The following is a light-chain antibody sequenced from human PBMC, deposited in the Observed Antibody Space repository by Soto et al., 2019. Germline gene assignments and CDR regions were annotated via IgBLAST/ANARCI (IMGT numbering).Light chain of an antibody. J-gene: IGLJ3*02. CDR1: NSNTGAGYD. CDR3: PSYDSSLGGCV. Sequence: QSVLTQPPSVSGAPGQRVTISCTGSNSNTGAGYDVHWYQQLPGTAPKLLIYANTNRPSGVPDRFSGSRSGTSASLAITGLQAGDEADYYCPSYDSSLGGCVFGGGTKLTVL. V-gene: IGLV1-40*01. CDR2: ANT.